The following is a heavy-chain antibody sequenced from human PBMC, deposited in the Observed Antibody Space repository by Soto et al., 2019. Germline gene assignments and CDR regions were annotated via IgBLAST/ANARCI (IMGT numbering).Heavy chain of an antibody. Sequence: QVQLQESGPGLVKPSGTLSLTCAVSGGSISSSNWWSWVRQPPGKGLQWIGEIYHSGSTNYIPSLKSRVTIAADKSRTQFALKLSSVTAADTAVYYCARRWGEGRVDYWGQGTLVTVSS. J-gene: IGHJ4*02. CDR2: IYHSGST. CDR1: GGSISSSNW. CDR3: ARRWGEGRVDY. D-gene: IGHD3-10*01. V-gene: IGHV4-4*02.